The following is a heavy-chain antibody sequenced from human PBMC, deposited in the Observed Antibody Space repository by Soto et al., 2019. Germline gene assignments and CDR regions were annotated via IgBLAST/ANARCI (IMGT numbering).Heavy chain of an antibody. CDR1: GYTFTSYG. V-gene: IGHV1-18*01. CDR3: ARGIAARSEPVDFDY. Sequence: GASVKVSCKASGYTFTSYGISWVRQAPGQGLEWMGWISAYNGNTNYAQKLQGRVTMTTDTSTSTAYMELRSLRSDDTAVYYCARGIAARSEPVDFDYWGQGTLVTVSS. CDR2: ISAYNGNT. J-gene: IGHJ4*02. D-gene: IGHD6-6*01.